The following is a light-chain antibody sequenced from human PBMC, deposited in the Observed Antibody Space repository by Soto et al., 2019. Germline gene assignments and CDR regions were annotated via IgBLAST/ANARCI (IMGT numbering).Light chain of an antibody. V-gene: IGKV1-5*01. Sequence: DIQVTQSPSTLSASVGDRVTITCGASQSIDTWLAWYQQKPGKAPKLLIFDASTLESGVPSRFSGSGSGTDFTLTISSLQPDDFATYYCQQYSDSSGAFGQGTKVDIK. J-gene: IGKJ1*01. CDR2: DAS. CDR1: QSIDTW. CDR3: QQYSDSSGA.